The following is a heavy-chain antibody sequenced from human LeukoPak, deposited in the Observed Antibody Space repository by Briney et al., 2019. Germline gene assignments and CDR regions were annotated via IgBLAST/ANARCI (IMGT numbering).Heavy chain of an antibody. CDR2: ISGSGGST. CDR3: AKDGIGGIYYDSSGYFDN. D-gene: IGHD3-22*01. Sequence: GSLRLSCAASGFTFNNYAMSWVRQAPGKGLEWVSAISGSGGSTCYADPLKGRFTISRDNSKNTLYLQMNSLRAEDTALYYCAKDGIGGIYYDSSGYFDNWGQGTLVTVSS. V-gene: IGHV3-23*01. CDR1: GFTFNNYA. J-gene: IGHJ4*02.